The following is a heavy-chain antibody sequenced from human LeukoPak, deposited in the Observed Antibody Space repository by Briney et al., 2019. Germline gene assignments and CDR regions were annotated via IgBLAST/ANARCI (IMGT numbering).Heavy chain of an antibody. J-gene: IGHJ4*02. CDR1: GGSISSSNW. D-gene: IGHD4-17*01. CDR2: IYTSGST. CDR3: ARASYGDYNFDY. Sequence: PSETLSLTCTVSGGSISSSNWWSWVRQPPGKGLEWIGRIYTSGSTNSNPSLKGRVTMSVDTSKNQFSLKLTSVTAADTAVYYCARASYGDYNFDYWGQGTLVTVSS. V-gene: IGHV4-4*02.